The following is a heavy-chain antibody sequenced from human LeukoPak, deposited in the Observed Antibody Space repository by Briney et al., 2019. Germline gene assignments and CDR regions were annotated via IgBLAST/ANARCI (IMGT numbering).Heavy chain of an antibody. CDR2: ISGSGGST. CDR1: GFTFSNYV. CDR3: ARAPNTPITSGAFDI. D-gene: IGHD2/OR15-2a*01. V-gene: IGHV3-23*01. Sequence: GGSLRLSCAASGFTFSNYVMSWVRQAPGKGLEWVSGISGSGGSTYYADSVKGRFTISRDNSKNTLYLQMNSLRAEDTAVYYCARAPNTPITSGAFDIWGQGTMVTVSS. J-gene: IGHJ3*02.